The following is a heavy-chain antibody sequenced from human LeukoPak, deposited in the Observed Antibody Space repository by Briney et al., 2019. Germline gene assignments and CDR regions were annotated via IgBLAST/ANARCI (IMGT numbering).Heavy chain of an antibody. Sequence: SVKVSCKASGYTFTSYAMHWVRQAPGQGLEWMGGIIPIFGTANYAQKFQGRVTITADESTSTAYMELSSLRSEDTAVYYCARVRCNGDCYSPLKYYFDYWGQGTLVTVSS. D-gene: IGHD2-21*02. CDR2: IIPIFGTA. J-gene: IGHJ4*02. CDR1: GYTFTSYA. CDR3: ARVRCNGDCYSPLKYYFDY. V-gene: IGHV1-69*13.